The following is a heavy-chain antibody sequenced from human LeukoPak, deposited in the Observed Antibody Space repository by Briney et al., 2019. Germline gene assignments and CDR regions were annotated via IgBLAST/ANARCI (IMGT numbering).Heavy chain of an antibody. D-gene: IGHD4-17*01. CDR1: GITFSNSA. Sequence: GGSLRLSCVPSGITFSNSALSWVRQAPGKGLEWVSYISSSGTSIYYADSVKGQFTISRDNAKNSLYLQMTSLRAEDTAVYYCARVRLTVTIHDAFDIWGQGTMVTVSS. CDR3: ARVRLTVTIHDAFDI. CDR2: ISSSGTSI. J-gene: IGHJ3*02. V-gene: IGHV3-48*01.